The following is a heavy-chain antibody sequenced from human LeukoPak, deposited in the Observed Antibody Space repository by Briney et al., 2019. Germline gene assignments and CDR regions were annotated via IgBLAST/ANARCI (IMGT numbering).Heavy chain of an antibody. CDR3: FFIKVGGDY. V-gene: IGHV3-48*03. J-gene: IGHJ4*02. CDR1: GFTFSSYE. Sequence: GGSLRLSCAASGFTFSSYEMNWVRQAPGKGLEWVSYISSSGSTIYYADSVKGRFTISRDNAKNSLYLQINSLRAEDTAVYYCFFIKVGGDYWGQGTLVTVSS. CDR2: ISSSGSTI.